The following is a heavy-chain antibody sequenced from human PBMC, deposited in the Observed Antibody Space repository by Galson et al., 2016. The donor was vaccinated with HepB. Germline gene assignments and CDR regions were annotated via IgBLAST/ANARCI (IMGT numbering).Heavy chain of an antibody. CDR1: GYSFTSYW. CDR2: IYPGDSGT. CDR3: ARRRDTASSARYFDY. D-gene: IGHD1-26*01. V-gene: IGHV5-51*01. Sequence: GESLEISCKGSGYSFTSYWIAWVRQMPGKGLEWMGIIYPGDSGTSYSPSFQGQVTISVDKSISTAYLQWSSLKASDTAMYFCARRRDTASSARYFDYWAQGTLVTVSS. J-gene: IGHJ4*02.